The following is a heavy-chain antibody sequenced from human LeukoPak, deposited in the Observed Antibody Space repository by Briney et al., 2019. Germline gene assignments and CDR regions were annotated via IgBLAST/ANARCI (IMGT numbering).Heavy chain of an antibody. CDR2: INYSGST. D-gene: IGHD6-13*01. V-gene: IGHV4-39*01. Sequence: ETLSLTCTGSGGSINIRNDYWAWMRQPPGKGLEWIASINYSGSTYYNPSLRSRVTTSVDTSKNQFSLKVSSVTAADTAVYYCASYMVAAGTKYYFDNCGQGALVTVSS. CDR1: GGSINIRNDY. J-gene: IGHJ4*02. CDR3: ASYMVAAGTKYYFDN.